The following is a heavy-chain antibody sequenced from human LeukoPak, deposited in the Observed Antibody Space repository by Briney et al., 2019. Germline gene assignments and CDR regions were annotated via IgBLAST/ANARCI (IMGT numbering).Heavy chain of an antibody. V-gene: IGHV3-64*01. CDR1: GFTFSSYA. CDR3: ARDPEDGWSGYYSGYFDY. CDR2: ISSNGGST. Sequence: GGSLRLSCAASGFTFSSYAMHWVRQAPGKGLEYVSAISSNGGSTYYANSVKGRFTISRDNSKNTLYLQMGSLRAEDMAVYYCARDPEDGWSGYYSGYFDYWGQGTLVTVSS. D-gene: IGHD3-3*01. J-gene: IGHJ4*02.